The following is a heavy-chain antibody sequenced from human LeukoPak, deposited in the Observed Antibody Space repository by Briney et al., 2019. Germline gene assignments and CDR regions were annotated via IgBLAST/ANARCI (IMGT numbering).Heavy chain of an antibody. D-gene: IGHD3-10*01. J-gene: IGHJ4*02. CDR2: ISSSSSYI. CDR1: GFTFSSYS. CDR3: ARDRSITTVRGVGYYFDY. Sequence: GGSLRLSCAASGFTFSSYSMNWVCQAPGKGLEWVSSISSSSSYIYYADSVKGRFTISRDNAKNSLYLQMNSLRAEDTAVYYCARDRSITTVRGVGYYFDYWGQGTLVTVSS. V-gene: IGHV3-21*01.